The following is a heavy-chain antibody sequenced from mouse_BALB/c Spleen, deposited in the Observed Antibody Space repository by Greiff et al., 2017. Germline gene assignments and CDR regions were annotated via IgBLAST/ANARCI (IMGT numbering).Heavy chain of an antibody. Sequence: EVKLVETGGGLVQPKGSLKLSCAASGFTFNTNAMNWVRQAPGKGLEWVARIRSKSNNYATYYADSVKDRFTISRDDSQSMLYLQMNNLKTEDTAMYYCVRRDAMDYWGQGTSVTVSS. CDR3: VRRDAMDY. V-gene: IGHV10S3*01. J-gene: IGHJ4*01. CDR1: GFTFNTNA. CDR2: IRSKSNNYAT.